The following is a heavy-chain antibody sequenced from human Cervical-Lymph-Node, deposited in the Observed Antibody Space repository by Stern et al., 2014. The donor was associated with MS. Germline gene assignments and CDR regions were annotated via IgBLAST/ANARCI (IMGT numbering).Heavy chain of an antibody. CDR2: IIPLFGTA. J-gene: IGHJ6*02. Sequence: VQLVESGAEVKKPGASVKVSCKASGCTFRSYALSWVRQAPGQGLAWMGGIIPLFGTANYAQKFQGRITITADESTSTAYMELSGLRSEDTSLYYCAISVAARHYYYYGMDVWGQGTTVTVSS. V-gene: IGHV1-69*01. D-gene: IGHD6-19*01. CDR1: GCTFRSYA. CDR3: AISVAARHYYYYGMDV.